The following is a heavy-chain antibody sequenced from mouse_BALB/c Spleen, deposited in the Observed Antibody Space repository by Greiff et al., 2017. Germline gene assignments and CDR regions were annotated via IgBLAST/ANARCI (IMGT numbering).Heavy chain of an antibody. D-gene: IGHD1-2*01. Sequence: EVHLVESGPSLVKPSQTLSLTCSVTGDSITSGYWNWIRKFPGNKLEYMGYISYSGSTYYNPSLKSRISITRDTSKNQYYLQLNSVTTEDTATYYCARGPTTATAWFAYWGQGTLVTVSA. V-gene: IGHV3-8*02. CDR2: ISYSGST. CDR3: ARGPTTATAWFAY. J-gene: IGHJ3*01. CDR1: GDSITSGY.